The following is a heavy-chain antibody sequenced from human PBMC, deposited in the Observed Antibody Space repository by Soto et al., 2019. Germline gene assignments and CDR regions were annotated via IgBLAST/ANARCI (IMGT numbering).Heavy chain of an antibody. J-gene: IGHJ4*02. CDR2: INPNAGTT. D-gene: IGHD5-12*01. CDR1: GYTFNSYS. V-gene: IGHV1-46*02. Sequence: ASVKVSCKASGYTFNSYSIHWVRQAPGQGLEWMGRINPNAGTTVYAQRFQGRVTVTRDTSTSTVYVDLSSLRFEDTAVYYCAASAYTARYDFWGQGTLVTVSS. CDR3: AASAYTARYDF.